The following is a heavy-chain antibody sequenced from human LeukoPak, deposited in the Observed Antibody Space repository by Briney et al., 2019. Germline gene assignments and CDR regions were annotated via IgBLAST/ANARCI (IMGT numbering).Heavy chain of an antibody. V-gene: IGHV3-30*18. CDR2: ISYDGSNK. CDR1: EFTFSSHG. J-gene: IGHJ6*03. Sequence: GGSLRLSCAASEFTFSSHGMHWVRQAPGKGLEWVAVISYDGSNKYYADSVKGRFTISRDNSKNTLYLQMNSLRAEDTAVYYCAKGGAAAGLSYYYYYYMDVWGKGTTVTVSS. D-gene: IGHD6-13*01. CDR3: AKGGAAAGLSYYYYYYMDV.